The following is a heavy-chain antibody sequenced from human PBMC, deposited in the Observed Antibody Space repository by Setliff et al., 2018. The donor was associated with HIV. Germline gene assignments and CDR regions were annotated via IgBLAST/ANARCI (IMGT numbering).Heavy chain of an antibody. CDR2: IYYSGST. Sequence: SETLSLTCIVSGVSTSSSTYYWGWIRQPPGKGLEWIGYIYYSGSTYYNPSLNSRVTISVDTSKNHFSLRLTSVTAEDTGVYYCARTVPHSAAQDAFDIWGQGTVVTVSS. V-gene: IGHV4-39*02. D-gene: IGHD4-4*01. CDR1: GVSTSSSTYY. CDR3: ARTVPHSAAQDAFDI. J-gene: IGHJ3*02.